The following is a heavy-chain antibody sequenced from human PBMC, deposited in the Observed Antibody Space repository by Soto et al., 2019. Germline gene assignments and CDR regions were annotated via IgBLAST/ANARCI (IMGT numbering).Heavy chain of an antibody. J-gene: IGHJ4*02. V-gene: IGHV4-59*01. CDR1: GGSISSYY. CDR2: IYYSGST. Sequence: PWETLSLTCTVSGGSISSYYWSWIRQPPGKGLEWIGYIYYSGSTNYNPSLKSRVTISVDTSKNQFSLKLSSVTAADTAVYYCARGGYSSGWPFDYWGQGTLVTVSS. CDR3: ARGGYSSGWPFDY. D-gene: IGHD6-19*01.